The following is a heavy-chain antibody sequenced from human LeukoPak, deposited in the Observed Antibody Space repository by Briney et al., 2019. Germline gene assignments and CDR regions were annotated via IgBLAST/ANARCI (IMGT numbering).Heavy chain of an antibody. J-gene: IGHJ5*02. D-gene: IGHD6-13*01. V-gene: IGHV5-51*01. CDR1: GYSFTSYW. CDR2: IYPGDSDT. CDR3: AGLIAAAGTSKWFDP. Sequence: GESLKISCKGSGYSFTSYWIGWVRQMPGKGLEWMGIIYPGDSDTRYSPSFQGQVTISADKSISTAYLQWSSLKASDTAMYYCAGLIAAAGTSKWFDPWGQGTLVTVSS.